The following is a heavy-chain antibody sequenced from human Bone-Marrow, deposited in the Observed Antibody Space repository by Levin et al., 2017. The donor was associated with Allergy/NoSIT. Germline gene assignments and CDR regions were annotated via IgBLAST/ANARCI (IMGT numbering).Heavy chain of an antibody. J-gene: IGHJ4*02. V-gene: IGHV3-23*01. Sequence: GESLKISCAASGFTFSDFAMSWVRQAPGKGLEWVSAISAATITTYYADSVRGRFTLSRDNSKNTLSLQMNSLKAEDTAVYYCAKGSFSTSYDYDSWGRGTLVTVSS. CDR3: AKGSFSTSYDYDS. CDR1: GFTFSDFA. D-gene: IGHD6-6*01. CDR2: ISAATITT.